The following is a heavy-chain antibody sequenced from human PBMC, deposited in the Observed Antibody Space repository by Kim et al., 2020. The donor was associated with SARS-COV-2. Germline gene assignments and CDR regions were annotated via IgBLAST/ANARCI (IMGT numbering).Heavy chain of an antibody. V-gene: IGHV4-4*02. CDR3: ALRSGWSSWSGAFDI. CDR1: GGSISSSNW. CDR2: IYHSGST. D-gene: IGHD6-13*01. J-gene: IGHJ3*02. Sequence: SETLSLTCAVSGGSISSSNWWSWVRQPPGKGLEWIGEIYHSGSTNYNPSLKSRVTISLDKSKNQFSLKLSSVTAADTAVYYCALRSGWSSWSGAFDIWGQGTMVTVSS.